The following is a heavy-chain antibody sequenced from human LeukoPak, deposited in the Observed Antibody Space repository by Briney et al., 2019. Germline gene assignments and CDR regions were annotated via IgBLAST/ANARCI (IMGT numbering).Heavy chain of an antibody. J-gene: IGHJ6*02. CDR1: GGSFSGYY. Sequence: SETLSLTCAVYGGSFSGYYWSWIRQPPGKGLEWIGEIDHSGSTNYNPSLKSRVTISVDTSKNQFSLKLSSVTAADTAVYYCARGAMVRGGGGYYYYGMDVWGQGTTVTVSS. CDR2: IDHSGST. D-gene: IGHD3-10*01. V-gene: IGHV4-34*01. CDR3: ARGAMVRGGGGYYYYGMDV.